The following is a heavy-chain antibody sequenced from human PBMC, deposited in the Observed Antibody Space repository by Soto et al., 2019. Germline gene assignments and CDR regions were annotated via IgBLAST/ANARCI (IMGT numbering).Heavy chain of an antibody. D-gene: IGHD3-10*01. J-gene: IGHJ6*01. CDR2: IYPGDSDT. CDR1: GDSFTSYW. CDR3: ARDYYGSGRYYPPYYYGMDV. Sequence: GESLKISCKGSGDSFTSYWMGWVRQMPGKGLEWMGIIYPGDSDTRYSPSFQGQVTITADKSISTAYLQWSSLKASDTAMYYCARDYYGSGRYYPPYYYGMDVWGQGTTVTVSS. V-gene: IGHV5-51*01.